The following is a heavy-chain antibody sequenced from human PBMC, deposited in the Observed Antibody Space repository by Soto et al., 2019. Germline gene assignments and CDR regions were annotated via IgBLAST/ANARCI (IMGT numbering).Heavy chain of an antibody. D-gene: IGHD3-16*01. CDR2: INAGNGNS. J-gene: IGHJ1*01. Sequence: QVQLVQSGAEVKKPGASVKVSCKASGYTFSSYAMHWVRQAPGQRLEWMGWINAGNGNSKYSQKFQDRVTITRDTSATTAYMELSSLRSEETAVYYCASRSMITFGMFHWGQGTLVTVSS. CDR1: GYTFSSYA. V-gene: IGHV1-3*01. CDR3: ASRSMITFGMFH.